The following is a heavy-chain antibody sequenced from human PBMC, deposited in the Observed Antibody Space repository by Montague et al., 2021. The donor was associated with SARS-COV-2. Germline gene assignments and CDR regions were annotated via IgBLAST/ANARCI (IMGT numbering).Heavy chain of an antibody. CDR3: ARTSASSDY. D-gene: IGHD1-26*01. CDR2: TYYRSKWYN. CDR1: RDSVSRNSAA. J-gene: IGHJ4*02. Sequence: CAISRDSVSRNSAAWNWIRQSPSRGLEWLGRTYYRSKWYNDYAVSVKSRITINPDTSKNQISLQLNSVTPEDMAVYYCARTSASSDYWGQGTLVTASS. V-gene: IGHV6-1*01.